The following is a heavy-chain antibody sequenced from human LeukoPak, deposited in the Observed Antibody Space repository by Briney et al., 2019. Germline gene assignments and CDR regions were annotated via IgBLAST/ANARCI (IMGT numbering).Heavy chain of an antibody. J-gene: IGHJ5*02. CDR3: ARHGSVRSPLGP. CDR1: GGSISSYY. V-gene: IGHV4-4*09. Sequence: PSETLSLTCTVSGGSISSYYWSWIRQPPGKGLEWIEYIYATGSTNYNPSLKSRVTISVDTSKNQFSLNLRSVTAADTAVYYCARHGSVRSPLGPWGQGTLVTVSS. CDR2: IYATGST. D-gene: IGHD3-10*01.